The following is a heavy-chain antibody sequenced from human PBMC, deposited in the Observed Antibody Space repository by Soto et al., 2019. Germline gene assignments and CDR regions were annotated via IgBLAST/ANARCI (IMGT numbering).Heavy chain of an antibody. J-gene: IGHJ4*02. CDR1: GFTFSSYS. CDR3: ARGIHYYDSSGYHGD. Sequence: GGSLRLSCAASGFTFSSYSMNWVRQAPGKGLEWVSSISSSSSYIYYADSVKGRFTISRDNAKNSLYLQMNSLRAEDTAVYYCARGIHYYDSSGYHGDWGQGTLVTVSS. V-gene: IGHV3-21*01. D-gene: IGHD3-22*01. CDR2: ISSSSSYI.